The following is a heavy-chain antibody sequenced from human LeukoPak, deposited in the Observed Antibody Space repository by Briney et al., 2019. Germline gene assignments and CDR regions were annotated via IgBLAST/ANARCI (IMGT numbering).Heavy chain of an antibody. CDR2: TSSDLNVK. V-gene: IGHV3-30-3*01. Sequence: GRSLRLSCAASGFTFRNYVIHWVRQAPGKGLEWVAVTSSDLNVKLYADSVKGRFTISRDNSRSTLYLQMNSLRPEDTAIYYCAREGYYGSGSPPSLYFDYWGQGTLVTVSS. CDR3: AREGYYGSGSPPSLYFDY. D-gene: IGHD3-10*01. J-gene: IGHJ4*02. CDR1: GFTFRNYV.